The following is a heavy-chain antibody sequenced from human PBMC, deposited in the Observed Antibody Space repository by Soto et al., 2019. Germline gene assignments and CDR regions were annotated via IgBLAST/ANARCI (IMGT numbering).Heavy chain of an antibody. J-gene: IGHJ4*02. Sequence: EVQLLESGGGLVQPGGSLRLSCAASGFTFSSYAMSWVRQAPGKGLEWVSAISGSGGSTYYADSVKGRFTISRDNSKNTQYLQMNSLRAEDTAVYYCATTASGPENVIDYWGQGTLVTVSS. V-gene: IGHV3-23*01. CDR1: GFTFSSYA. CDR3: ATTASGPENVIDY. D-gene: IGHD3-3*01. CDR2: ISGSGGST.